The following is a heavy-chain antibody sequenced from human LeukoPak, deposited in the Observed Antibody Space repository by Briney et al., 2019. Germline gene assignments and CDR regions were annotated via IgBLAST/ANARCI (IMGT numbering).Heavy chain of an antibody. Sequence: GGSLRLSCAASGFTFSSYWMSWVRQAPGEGLEWVANIKQDGSEKYYVDSVKGRFTISRDNAKNSLYLQMNSLRAEDTAVYYCARDIVVVVAQHYYYFDYWGQGTLVTVSS. D-gene: IGHD2-15*01. J-gene: IGHJ4*02. CDR3: ARDIVVVVAQHYYYFDY. CDR1: GFTFSSYW. CDR2: IKQDGSEK. V-gene: IGHV3-7*01.